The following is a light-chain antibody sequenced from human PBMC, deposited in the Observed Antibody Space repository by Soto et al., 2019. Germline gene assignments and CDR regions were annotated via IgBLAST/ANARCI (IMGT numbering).Light chain of an antibody. CDR1: QTVTSN. V-gene: IGKV3D-15*01. CDR2: GAS. CDR3: HQYNNWPT. J-gene: IGKJ1*01. Sequence: EIVSTQSPDSLFLSRCEIVTLSCRASQTVTSNLAWYQQKPGQSPRLLIYGASTRATGTPARFSGSGSGTEFTLTINSLQSEDFAVYFCHQYNNWPTFGQGTKVDI.